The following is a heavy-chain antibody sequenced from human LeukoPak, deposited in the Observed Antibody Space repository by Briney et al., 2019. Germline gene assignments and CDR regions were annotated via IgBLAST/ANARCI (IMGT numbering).Heavy chain of an antibody. CDR3: ARDRAMVIPNFDY. Sequence: GGSLRLSCVASGFAFSTYGMNWVRQAPGKGLEWVSSISSSSSFIYYADSVKGRFTISRHNAKNSLYLQMNSLRAEDTAVYYCARDRAMVIPNFDYWGQGTLVTVSS. J-gene: IGHJ4*02. CDR2: ISSSSSFI. D-gene: IGHD5-18*01. CDR1: GFAFSTYG. V-gene: IGHV3-21*01.